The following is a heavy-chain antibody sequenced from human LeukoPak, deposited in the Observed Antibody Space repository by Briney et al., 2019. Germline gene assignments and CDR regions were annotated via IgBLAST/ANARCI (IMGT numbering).Heavy chain of an antibody. Sequence: GASVKVSCKASGYTFTSYYMHWVRQAPGQGLEWMGIINPSGGSTSYAQKFQGRVTMTRDTSTSTVYMELSSLRAEDTAVYYCAKLYSSSWHQDSDAFDIWGQGTMVTVSS. D-gene: IGHD6-13*01. J-gene: IGHJ3*02. CDR3: AKLYSSSWHQDSDAFDI. CDR2: INPSGGST. CDR1: GYTFTSYY. V-gene: IGHV1-46*01.